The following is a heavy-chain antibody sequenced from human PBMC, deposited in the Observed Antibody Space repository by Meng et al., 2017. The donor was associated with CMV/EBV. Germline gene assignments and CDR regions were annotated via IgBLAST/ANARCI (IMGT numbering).Heavy chain of an antibody. CDR1: GYSFTSYW. J-gene: IGHJ3*02. CDR3: ARHNGGELVPGPDAFDI. CDR2: IYPGDSDT. D-gene: IGHD6-13*01. V-gene: IGHV5-51*01. Sequence: GESLKTSCKGSGYSFTSYWIGWVRQMPGKGLEWMGIIYPGDSDTRYSPSFQGQVTISADKSISTAYLQWSSLKASDTAMYYCARHNGGELVPGPDAFDIWGQGAMVTVSS.